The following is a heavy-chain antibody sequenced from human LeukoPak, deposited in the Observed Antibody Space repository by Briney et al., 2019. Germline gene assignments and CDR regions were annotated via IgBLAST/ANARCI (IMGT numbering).Heavy chain of an antibody. CDR2: IYYSGST. V-gene: IGHV4-59*01. CDR3: ARQRGIVHYFHY. CDR1: GGSISSYY. D-gene: IGHD6-6*01. J-gene: IGHJ4*02. Sequence: SETLSLTCTVSGGSISSYYWSWIPQPPGKRLEWIGYIYYSGSTKYNPSLKSRVSISIDASKNQFSLQLTSMTAADTVVYYCARQRGIVHYFHYWGQGTLVTVSS.